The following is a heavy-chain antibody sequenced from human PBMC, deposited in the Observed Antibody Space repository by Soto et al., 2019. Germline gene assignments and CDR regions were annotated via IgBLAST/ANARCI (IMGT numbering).Heavy chain of an antibody. CDR2: MNPNSGNT. CDR3: ATARAVAAFAY. V-gene: IGHV1-8*01. CDR1: GYTFTSYD. D-gene: IGHD6-19*01. Sequence: QVQLVQSGAEVKKPGGSVKVSCKGSGYTFTSYDLTWVRQATRQGLEWMGWMNPNSGNTGYAQKCHGRVTMTRNTFISTSYTELSRLRSEETAVYYSATARAVAAFAYLGQGTLVTVS. J-gene: IGHJ4*02.